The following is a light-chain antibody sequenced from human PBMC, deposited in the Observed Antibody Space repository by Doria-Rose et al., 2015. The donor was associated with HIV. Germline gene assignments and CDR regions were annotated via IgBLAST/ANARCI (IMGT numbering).Light chain of an antibody. CDR3: QQYGTSLSIT. V-gene: IGKV3-20*01. J-gene: IGKJ5*01. CDR1: QSVSSSY. CDR2: GAS. Sequence: TQSPGTLSLSQGERATLSCRASQSVSSSYLAWYQQKPGQAPRLLIYGASSRATGIPDRFSGSGAGTDFTLTISRPEPEDLAVYYCQQYGTSLSITFGQGTRLEIK.